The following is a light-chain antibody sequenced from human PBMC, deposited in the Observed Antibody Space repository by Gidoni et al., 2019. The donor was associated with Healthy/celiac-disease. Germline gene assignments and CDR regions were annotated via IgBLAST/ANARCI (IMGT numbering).Light chain of an antibody. CDR3: QQRSNWPHS. CDR2: AAS. J-gene: IGKJ4*01. CDR1: QSVSSY. Sequence: DIVLTQSPATLSLSPGERATLPCRASQSVSSYLAWYQQQPGQAPRLLIYAASYRATGIPARFSGSGSGTDFTLTISSLEPEDFAVYYCQQRSNWPHSFGGGTKVEIK. V-gene: IGKV3-11*01.